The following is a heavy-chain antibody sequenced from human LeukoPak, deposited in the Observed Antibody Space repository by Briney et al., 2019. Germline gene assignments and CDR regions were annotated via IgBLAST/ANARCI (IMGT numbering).Heavy chain of an antibody. CDR1: GFTFSSYG. CDR2: ISYDGSNK. Sequence: PGGSLRLSCAASGFTFSSYGMHWVRQAPGKGLEWVAVISYDGSNKYYADSVKGRFTISRDNSKNTLYLQMNSLRAEDTAVYYCARGQNYDILTGYFDYWGQGTLVTVSS. D-gene: IGHD3-9*01. V-gene: IGHV3-30*03. CDR3: ARGQNYDILTGYFDY. J-gene: IGHJ4*02.